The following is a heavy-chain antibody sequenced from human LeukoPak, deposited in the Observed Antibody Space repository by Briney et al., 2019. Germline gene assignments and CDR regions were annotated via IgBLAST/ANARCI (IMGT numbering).Heavy chain of an antibody. V-gene: IGHV4-59*12. D-gene: IGHD3-3*01. CDR3: ARTTYYDFWSGFLDP. CDR1: GGSISSYY. J-gene: IGHJ5*02. Sequence: SETLSLTCTVSGGSISSYYWSWIRQPPGKGLEWIGYIYYSGSTNYNPSLKSRVTMSVDTSKNQFSLKLSSVTAADTAVYYCARTTYYDFWSGFLDPWGQGTLVTVSS. CDR2: IYYSGST.